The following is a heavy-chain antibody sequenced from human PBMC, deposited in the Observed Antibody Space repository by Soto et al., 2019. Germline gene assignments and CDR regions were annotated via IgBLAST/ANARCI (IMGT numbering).Heavy chain of an antibody. D-gene: IGHD4-4*01. V-gene: IGHV4-59*11. CDR2: IYYSGST. CDR3: ARDSGFRVTTFYYYYGMDV. J-gene: IGHJ6*02. Sequence: TVAWGSSVDHGWRRIRQQKGKGLEWIGYIYYSGSTYYNPSLKSRVTISVDTSKNQFSLKLSSVTAADTAVYYCARDSGFRVTTFYYYYGMDVWGQGTTVTVSS. CDR1: WGSSVDHG.